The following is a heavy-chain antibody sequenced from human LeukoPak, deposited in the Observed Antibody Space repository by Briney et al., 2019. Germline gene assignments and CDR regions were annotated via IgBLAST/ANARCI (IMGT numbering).Heavy chain of an antibody. D-gene: IGHD3-22*01. CDR3: AKDQYDSSGPYDS. J-gene: IGHJ4*02. Sequence: GGSLRLSCAATGFTFSRYGMSWVRQAPGKGLEWVSLISGSGTSSKYADSVKGRFTISRDNSKNTLFLQMDSLRADDTAVYYCAKDQYDSSGPYDSWGQGTLVTVSP. CDR1: GFTFSRYG. CDR2: ISGSGTSS. V-gene: IGHV3-23*01.